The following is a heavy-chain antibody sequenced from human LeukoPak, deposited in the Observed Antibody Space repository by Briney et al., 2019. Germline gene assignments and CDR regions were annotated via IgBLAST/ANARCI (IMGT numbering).Heavy chain of an antibody. CDR3: ARSDYGMDV. CDR2: IYTSGST. V-gene: IGHV4-61*02. Sequence: SQTLSLTCTVSGGSISSGSYHWSWIRQPAGTGLEWIGRIYTSGSTNYNPSLKSRVTISVDTSKNQFSLKLSSVTAADTAVYYCARSDYGMDVWGQGTTVTVSS. CDR1: GGSISSGSYH. J-gene: IGHJ6*02.